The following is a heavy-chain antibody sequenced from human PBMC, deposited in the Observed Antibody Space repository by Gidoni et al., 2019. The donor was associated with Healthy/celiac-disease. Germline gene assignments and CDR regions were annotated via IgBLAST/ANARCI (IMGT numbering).Heavy chain of an antibody. D-gene: IGHD2-2*01. CDR3: AKWTYQLPYWLYGMDV. CDR1: GFTFSSYA. CDR2: ISGSGGST. J-gene: IGHJ6*02. V-gene: IGHV3-23*01. Sequence: EVQLLESGGGLVQPGGSLRLSCAASGFTFSSYAMSWVRQAPGKGLEWVSAISGSGGSTYYADSVKGRFTISRDNSKNTLYRQMNSLRAEDTAVYYCAKWTYQLPYWLYGMDVWGQGTTVTVSS.